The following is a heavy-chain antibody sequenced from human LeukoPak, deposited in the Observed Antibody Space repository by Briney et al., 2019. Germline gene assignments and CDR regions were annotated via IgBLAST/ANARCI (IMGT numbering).Heavy chain of an antibody. CDR1: GGSISSYY. CDR3: ARDVRSGAAAGTSYYGMDV. V-gene: IGHV4-59*01. J-gene: IGHJ6*02. Sequence: SETLSLTCTVSGGSISSYYWSWIRQPPGKGLEWNGYIYYSGSTNYNPSLKSRVTISVDTSKNQFSLKLSSVTAADTAVYYCARDVRSGAAAGTSYYGMDVWGQGTTVTVSS. D-gene: IGHD6-13*01. CDR2: IYYSGST.